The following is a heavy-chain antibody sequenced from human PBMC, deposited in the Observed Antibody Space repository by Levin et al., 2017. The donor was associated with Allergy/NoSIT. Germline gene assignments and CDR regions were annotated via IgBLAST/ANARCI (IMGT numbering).Heavy chain of an antibody. D-gene: IGHD3-10*01. CDR1: GFTFSSYG. Sequence: GGSLRLSCAASGFTFSSYGMHWVRQAPGKGLEWVAVISYDGSNKYYADSVKGRFTISRDNSKNTLYLQMNSLRAEDTAVYYCAKVSEWFGELSLTYDQYGMDVWGQGTTVTVSS. CDR2: ISYDGSNK. V-gene: IGHV3-30*18. J-gene: IGHJ6*02. CDR3: AKVSEWFGELSLTYDQYGMDV.